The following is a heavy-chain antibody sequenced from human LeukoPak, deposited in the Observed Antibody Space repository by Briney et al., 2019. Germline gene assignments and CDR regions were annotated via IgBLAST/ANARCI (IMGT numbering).Heavy chain of an antibody. CDR1: GGTFNSDV. V-gene: IGHV1-69*13. CDR3: ARDRGYYYDSRGYYPFDS. CDR2: IIPIFGTT. D-gene: IGHD3-22*01. J-gene: IGHJ4*02. Sequence: ASVKVSCKASGGTFNSDVFNWVRQAPGQGHEWMGGIIPIFGTTNFAENFQGRVTITADDSTSTAYMELSNLRVEDTAVYYCARDRGYYYDSRGYYPFDSWGQGTLVTVSS.